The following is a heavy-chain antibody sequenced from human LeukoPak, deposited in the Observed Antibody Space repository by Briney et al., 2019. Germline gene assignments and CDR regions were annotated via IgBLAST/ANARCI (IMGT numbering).Heavy chain of an antibody. D-gene: IGHD3-16*01. V-gene: IGHV3-23*01. CDR2: ISGSGGST. Sequence: GGSLRLSCAASGFTFSAYAMSWVRQAPGKGLEWVSIISGSGGSTYYADSVKGRFTISRDNSKNTLNLQMNSLRAEDTAVYYCAKRGGGDYFDYWGQGTLVTVSS. J-gene: IGHJ4*02. CDR1: GFTFSAYA. CDR3: AKRGGGDYFDY.